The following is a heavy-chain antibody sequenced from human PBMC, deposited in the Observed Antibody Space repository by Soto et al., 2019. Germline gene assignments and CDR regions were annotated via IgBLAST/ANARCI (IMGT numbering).Heavy chain of an antibody. J-gene: IGHJ3*02. V-gene: IGHV3-7*03. CDR2: IKQDGSEK. D-gene: IGHD5-18*01. Sequence: GGSLRLSCAASGFTFSSYWMSWVRQAPGKGLELVANIKQDGSEKYYVDSVKGRFTISRDNAKNSLYLQMNSLRAEDTAVYYCAREVSAMVTDDAFDIWGQGTMVTVSS. CDR1: GFTFSSYW. CDR3: AREVSAMVTDDAFDI.